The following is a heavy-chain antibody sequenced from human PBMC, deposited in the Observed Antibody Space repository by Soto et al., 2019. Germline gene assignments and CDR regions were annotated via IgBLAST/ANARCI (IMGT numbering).Heavy chain of an antibody. V-gene: IGHV1-18*01. Sequence: QVQLVQSGGEVKRPGASMKVSCKTSGYNFIKFGITGVRQAPGQGLEWLGCISADSGDTNYAQKVQCRVTMTADTSTTTVYMELRSLRSDDPAMSYCAREAIGYQNGAAVYNGMDGWGQGTTVHVTS. CDR1: GYNFIKFG. D-gene: IGHD2-8*01. CDR2: ISADSGDT. CDR3: AREAIGYQNGAAVYNGMDG. J-gene: IGHJ6*02.